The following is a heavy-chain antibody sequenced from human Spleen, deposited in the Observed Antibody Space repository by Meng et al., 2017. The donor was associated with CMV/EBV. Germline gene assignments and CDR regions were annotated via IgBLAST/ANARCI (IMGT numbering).Heavy chain of an antibody. Sequence: SGPTLVKPTQTLTLTCTFSGFSLTTVGTRVSWIRQPPGKALEWLARIDWDDDKFYSTSLKTRLTISKDTSKNQVVLTVTNMDPMDTATYFCVRTPPYYQGLRPFYGLDVWGQGTTVTVSS. CDR1: GFSLTTVGTR. CDR2: IDWDDDK. J-gene: IGHJ6*02. V-gene: IGHV2-70D*14. D-gene: IGHD3-10*01. CDR3: VRTPPYYQGLRPFYGLDV.